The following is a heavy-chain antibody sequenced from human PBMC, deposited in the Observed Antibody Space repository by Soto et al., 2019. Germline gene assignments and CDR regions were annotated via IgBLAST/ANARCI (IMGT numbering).Heavy chain of an antibody. V-gene: IGHV3-74*01. CDR2: IKSDGSTT. D-gene: IGHD3-16*01. CDR1: GFTFSGYW. CDR3: ARGGGVTGGDY. J-gene: IGHJ4*02. Sequence: EVQLVESGGGLVQPGGSLRLSCAASGFTFSGYWMHWVRQAPGKGLVWVSRIKSDGSTTNYADSVKGRFTISRDNAKNTLFLKMKSRRAGARAVYYCARGGGVTGGDYWGQGTLVTVSS.